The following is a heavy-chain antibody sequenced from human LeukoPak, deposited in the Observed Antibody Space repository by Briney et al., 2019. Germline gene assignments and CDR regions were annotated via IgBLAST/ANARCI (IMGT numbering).Heavy chain of an antibody. Sequence: GGSLRLSCAASGFTFSSYWMHWVRQAPGKGLVWVSRINSDGSSTSYADSVKGRFTISRDNAKNTLYLQMNSLRAEDTAVYYCAKEGYYDSSGYYYALAWGQGTLVTVSS. V-gene: IGHV3-74*01. J-gene: IGHJ5*02. CDR2: INSDGSST. CDR1: GFTFSSYW. D-gene: IGHD3-22*01. CDR3: AKEGYYDSSGYYYALA.